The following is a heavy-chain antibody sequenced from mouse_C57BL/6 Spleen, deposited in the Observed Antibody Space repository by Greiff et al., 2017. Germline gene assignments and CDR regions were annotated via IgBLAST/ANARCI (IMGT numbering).Heavy chain of an antibody. CDR2: IYPGSGST. CDR1: GYTFTSYW. Sequence: QVHVKQPGAELVKPGASVKMSCKASGYTFTSYWITWVKQRPGQGLEWIGDIYPGSGSTNYNEKFKSKATLTVDTSSSTAYMQLSSLTSEDSAVYYCARGDSSGYVFAYWGQGTLVTVSA. V-gene: IGHV1-55*01. D-gene: IGHD3-2*02. J-gene: IGHJ3*01. CDR3: ARGDSSGYVFAY.